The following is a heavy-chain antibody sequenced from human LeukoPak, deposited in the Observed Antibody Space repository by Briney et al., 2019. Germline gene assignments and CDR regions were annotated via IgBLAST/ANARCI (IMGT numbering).Heavy chain of an antibody. Sequence: PSETLSLTCTVSGGSISSYYWSWIRQPPGKGLEWIGYIYYSGSTNYNPSLKSRVTISVDTSKNQFSLKLSSVTAADTAVYYCARSGPYYPFDYWGQGTLVTVSS. V-gene: IGHV4-59*01. J-gene: IGHJ4*02. D-gene: IGHD3-10*01. CDR2: IYYSGST. CDR3: ARSGPYYPFDY. CDR1: GGSISSYY.